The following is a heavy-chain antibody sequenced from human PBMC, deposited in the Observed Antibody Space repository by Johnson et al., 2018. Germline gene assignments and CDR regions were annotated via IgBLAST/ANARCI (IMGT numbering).Heavy chain of an antibody. V-gene: IGHV3-23*04. CDR2: ISGGGGST. CDR3: AKVISANWYSAMDL. CDR1: GFAFSNYA. D-gene: IGHD1/OR15-1a*01. Sequence: VQLVESGGGLVQPGGSLRLSCAASGFAFSNYAMNWVRQAPGKGLEWLSIISGGGGSTNYADSVRGRFTISRDPSSNTRYLQMNSLRVEDTAVYYCAKVISANWYSAMDLGGPGTVVTVSS. J-gene: IGHJ3*01.